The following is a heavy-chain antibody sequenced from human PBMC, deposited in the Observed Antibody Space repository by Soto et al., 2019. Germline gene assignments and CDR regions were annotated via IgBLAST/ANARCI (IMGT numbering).Heavy chain of an antibody. D-gene: IGHD1-26*01. CDR1: GGTFSTYT. CDR3: ARDDSGFSGSHYIDYFNY. CDR2: IIPFNGIA. V-gene: IGHV1-69*04. Sequence: SVKVSCKASGGTFSTYTLSWVRQAPGQGLEWMGRIIPFNGIANYAQHFQGRVTFTTDKSAGTVYMQLSSLTSEDTAVYYCARDDSGFSGSHYIDYFNYWGQGALVTVSS. J-gene: IGHJ4*02.